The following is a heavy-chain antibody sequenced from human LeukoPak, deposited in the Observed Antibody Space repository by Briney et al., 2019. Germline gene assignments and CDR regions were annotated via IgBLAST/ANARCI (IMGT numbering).Heavy chain of an antibody. CDR3: AKAMGVITIFGVVSGYFDY. CDR1: GFTLDDYA. V-gene: IGHV3-9*01. CDR2: IRWKSCSI. D-gene: IGHD3-3*01. J-gene: IGHJ4*02. Sequence: PGGSLRLSCAASGFTLDDYAMHWVRDAPGKGVEGVSGIRWKSCSIGYADSVKGRFTISRDNAKHSLYLQMNSLRAEHTALYYCAKAMGVITIFGVVSGYFDYWGQGTLVTVSS.